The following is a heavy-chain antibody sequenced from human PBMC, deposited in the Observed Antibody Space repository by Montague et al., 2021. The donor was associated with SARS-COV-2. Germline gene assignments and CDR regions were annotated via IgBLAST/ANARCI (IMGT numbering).Heavy chain of an antibody. J-gene: IGHJ6*02. Sequence: SETLSLTCTVSGGSFSSVDWIWSRKPQGTRLEWIWKSNHTGSTYSNPNRKSRVTVSVDTSRNQFSLKLSSVTAADAAVYYCASGEDDGRGYLDVWGHGTPVTVSS. D-gene: IGHD6-25*01. V-gene: IGHV4-34*01. CDR1: GGSFSSVD. CDR3: ASGEDDGRGYLDV. CDR2: SNHTGST.